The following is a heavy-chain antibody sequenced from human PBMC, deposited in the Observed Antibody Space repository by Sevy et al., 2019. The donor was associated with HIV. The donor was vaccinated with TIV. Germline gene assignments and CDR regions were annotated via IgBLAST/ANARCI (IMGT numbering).Heavy chain of an antibody. CDR2: IHSIGTA. CDR3: ARHQYLGDYPLDL. D-gene: IGHD4-17*01. J-gene: IGHJ4*02. V-gene: IGHV4-59*08. CDR1: GDSISVHH. Sequence: SETLSLTCAVAGDSISVHHWSWIRQPPGKGLEYIGWIHSIGTAYYNPSLGSRVTMTIDMSRNQFSLKLYSLAATDTALYYCARHQYLGDYPLDLWGQGTLVTVSS.